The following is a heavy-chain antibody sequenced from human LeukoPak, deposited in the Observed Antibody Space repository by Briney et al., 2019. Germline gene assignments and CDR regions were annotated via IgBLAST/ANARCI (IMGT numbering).Heavy chain of an antibody. CDR1: GGSISSYY. Sequence: SETLSLTCTVSGGSISSYYWSWIRQPAGKGLEWIGRIYTSGSTNYNPSLKSRVTMSVDTSKNQFSLKLSSVTAADTAMYYCARKAPKKGWFDPWGQGTLVTVSS. CDR3: ARKAPKKGWFDP. J-gene: IGHJ5*02. CDR2: IYTSGST. V-gene: IGHV4-4*07.